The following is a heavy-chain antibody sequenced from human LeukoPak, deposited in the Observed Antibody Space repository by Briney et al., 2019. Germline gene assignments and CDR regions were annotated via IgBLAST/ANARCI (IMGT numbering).Heavy chain of an antibody. J-gene: IGHJ4*02. CDR1: GGSISSYY. CDR3: ARENSYYYDSSGYFDY. CDR2: IYYSGST. V-gene: IGHV4-59*01. D-gene: IGHD3-22*01. Sequence: SETLSLTCTVSGGSISSYYWSWIRQPPGKGLEWIGYIYYSGSTNYNPSPKSRVTISVDTSKNQFSLKLSSVTAADTAVYYCARENSYYYDSSGYFDYWGQGTLVTVSS.